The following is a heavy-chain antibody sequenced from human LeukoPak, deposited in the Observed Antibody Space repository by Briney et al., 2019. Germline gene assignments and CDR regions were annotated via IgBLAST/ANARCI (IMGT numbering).Heavy chain of an antibody. J-gene: IGHJ4*02. D-gene: IGHD1-26*01. CDR2: ISISGDDT. CDR3: ANPEWGTYSVGFDY. CDR1: GFTFSSSA. V-gene: IGHV3-23*01. Sequence: PGGSLRLSCAASGFTFSSSAMNWVRQAPGKGLEWVSAISISGDDTYYAESVKGRFTISRDNSKNTLYLRMNSLRAVDTAVYFCANPEWGTYSVGFDYWGQGTLVTVSS.